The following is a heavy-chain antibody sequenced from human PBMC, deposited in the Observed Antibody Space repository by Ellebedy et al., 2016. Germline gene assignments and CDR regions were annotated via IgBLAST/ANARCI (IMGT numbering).Heavy chain of an antibody. Sequence: GESLKISXAASGFTFSNAWMSWVRQAPGKGLEWVGRIKSKTDGGTTDYAAPVKGRFTISRDDSKNTLYLQMNSLKTEDTAVYYCITDNVVVAFGDYWGQGTLVTVSS. CDR2: IKSKTDGGTT. CDR1: GFTFSNAW. CDR3: ITDNVVVAFGDY. J-gene: IGHJ4*02. D-gene: IGHD3-22*01. V-gene: IGHV3-15*01.